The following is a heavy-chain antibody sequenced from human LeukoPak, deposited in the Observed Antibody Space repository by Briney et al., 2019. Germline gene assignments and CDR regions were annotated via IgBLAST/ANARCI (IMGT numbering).Heavy chain of an antibody. D-gene: IGHD3-22*01. CDR3: XXXXXXXXSGYYLLGYFDY. CDR2: ISSSSSYI. J-gene: IGHJ4*02. CDR1: GFTFSSYS. V-gene: IGHV3-21*04. Sequence: GGSLRLSCAASGFTFSSYSMNWVRQAPGKGLEWVSSISSSSSYIYYADSVKGRFTISRDNSKNTLYLQMNSLRAEDTAVYYXXXXXXXXXSGYYLLGYFDYWGQGTLVTVSS.